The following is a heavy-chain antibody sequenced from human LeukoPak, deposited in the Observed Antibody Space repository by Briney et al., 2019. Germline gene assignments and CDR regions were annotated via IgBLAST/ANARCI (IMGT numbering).Heavy chain of an antibody. CDR1: GGTFSSYA. J-gene: IGHJ3*02. Sequence: GASVKVSCKASGGTFSSYAISWVRQAPGQGLEWMGGIIPIFGTANYAQKFQGRVTITTDESTSTAYMELSSLRSEDTAVYYCARGSELGFDAFDIWGQGTMVTVSS. D-gene: IGHD7-27*01. CDR2: IIPIFGTA. CDR3: ARGSELGFDAFDI. V-gene: IGHV1-69*05.